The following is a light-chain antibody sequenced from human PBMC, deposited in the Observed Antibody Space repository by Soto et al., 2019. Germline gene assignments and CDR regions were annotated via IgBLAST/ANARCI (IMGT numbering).Light chain of an antibody. Sequence: EIVLTQSPATLSLSPGERATLSCRASQSVSSYLAWYQQKPGQAPRRLIYDASNRATGIPARFSGSGSGTDLTLTISSLEPEDFAVYYCQQRSNWPLTFGGGTKVAIK. V-gene: IGKV3-11*01. J-gene: IGKJ4*01. CDR1: QSVSSY. CDR2: DAS. CDR3: QQRSNWPLT.